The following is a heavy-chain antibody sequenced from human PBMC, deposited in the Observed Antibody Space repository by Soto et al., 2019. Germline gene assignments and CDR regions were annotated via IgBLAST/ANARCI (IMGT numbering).Heavy chain of an antibody. D-gene: IGHD3-22*01. Sequence: GASVKVSCKASGFTFTSSAVQWVRQARGQRLEWIGWTVVGSGNTNYAQKFQERVTITRDMSTSTAYMELSSLRSEDTAVYYCAADRYYDSTGYYLVQGFDPWGQGTLVTVSS. V-gene: IGHV1-58*01. CDR1: GFTFTSSA. CDR3: AADRYYDSTGYYLVQGFDP. J-gene: IGHJ5*02. CDR2: TVVGSGNT.